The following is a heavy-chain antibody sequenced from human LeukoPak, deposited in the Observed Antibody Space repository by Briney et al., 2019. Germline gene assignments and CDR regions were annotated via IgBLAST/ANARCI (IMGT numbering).Heavy chain of an antibody. CDR2: IYYSGIT. V-gene: IGHV4-39*01. J-gene: IGHJ4*02. D-gene: IGHD6-19*01. CDR3: ARLYSSGCHVPAY. Sequence: SETLSLTCSVSGGSISSSSYYWGWIRQPPGKGLEWIGSIYYSGITYYNPSLKSRVTVAVDTSNTQFSLKLSSVTAEDTAAYYCARLYSSGCHVPAYWGQGTLVTASS. CDR1: GGSISSSSYY.